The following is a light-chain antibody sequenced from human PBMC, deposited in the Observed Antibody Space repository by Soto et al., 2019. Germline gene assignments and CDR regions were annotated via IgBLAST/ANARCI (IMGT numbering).Light chain of an antibody. Sequence: QSVLTQPPSASGTPGQRVTISCSGSSSNIGSNYVYWYQQLPGMAPRLLIYKNDQRPSGVPDRFSGSKSGASASLAISGLRSEDGADYYCSSYTSNAGVFGGGTKLTVL. CDR3: SSYTSNAGV. V-gene: IGLV1-47*01. J-gene: IGLJ2*01. CDR2: KND. CDR1: SSNIGSNY.